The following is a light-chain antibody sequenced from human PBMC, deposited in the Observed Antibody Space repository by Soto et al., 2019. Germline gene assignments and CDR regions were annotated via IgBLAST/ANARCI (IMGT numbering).Light chain of an antibody. J-gene: IGKJ4*01. CDR3: IQRSKWPFT. CDR2: DAS. CDR1: QSVSNY. V-gene: IGKV3-11*01. Sequence: EIVLTQSPATLSLSPGERATLSCSASQSVSNYLAWYQQKPGQAPRLLIYDASNRATGIPARFSGSGSGTDFAPTISSREPEDFEVYYCIQRSKWPFTFGGGTKVEIK.